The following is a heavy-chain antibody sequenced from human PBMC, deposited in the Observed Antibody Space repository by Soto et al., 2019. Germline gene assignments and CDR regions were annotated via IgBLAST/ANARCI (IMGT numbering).Heavy chain of an antibody. D-gene: IGHD2-15*01. CDR2: FDPEDGET. CDR3: ATSSAVVVVAATLRWFDP. Sequence: GASVKVSCKVSGYTLTELSMHWVRQAPGKGLEWMGGFDPEDGETIYAQKFQGRVTMTEDTSTDTAYMELSSLRSEDTAVYYCATSSAVVVVAATLRWFDPWGQGTLVTVSS. CDR1: GYTLTELS. V-gene: IGHV1-24*01. J-gene: IGHJ5*02.